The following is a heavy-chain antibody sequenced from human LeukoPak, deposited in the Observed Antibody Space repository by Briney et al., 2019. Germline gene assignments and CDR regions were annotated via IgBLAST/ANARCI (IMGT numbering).Heavy chain of an antibody. CDR2: IKQDGSEK. J-gene: IGHJ3*02. Sequence: GGSLRLSCAASGFTFSSYWMSWVRQAPGKGLEWVANIKQDGSEKYYVDSVKGRFTISRDNAKNSLYLQMNSLRAEDTAVYYCARTSRRSGYYWDDAFDIWGQGTMVTVSS. V-gene: IGHV3-7*01. D-gene: IGHD3-22*01. CDR1: GFTFSSYW. CDR3: ARTSRRSGYYWDDAFDI.